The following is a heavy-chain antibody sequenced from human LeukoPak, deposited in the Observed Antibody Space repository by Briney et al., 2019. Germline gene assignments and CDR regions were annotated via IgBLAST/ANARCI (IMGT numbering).Heavy chain of an antibody. J-gene: IGHJ3*02. CDR3: ARRLGISSGWYFGGGVDAFDI. D-gene: IGHD6-19*01. V-gene: IGHV2-5*02. CDR2: IYWDDDK. CDR1: GFSLSTSGVG. Sequence: SGPTLVNPTQTLTLTCTFSGFSLSTSGVGVGWIRQPPGKALEWLALIYWDDDKRYSPSLKSRLTITKDTSKNQVVLTMTNMDPVDTATYYCARRLGISSGWYFGGGVDAFDIWGQGTMVTVSS.